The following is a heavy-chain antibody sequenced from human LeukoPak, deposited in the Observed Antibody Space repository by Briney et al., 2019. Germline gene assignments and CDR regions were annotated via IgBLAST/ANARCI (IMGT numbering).Heavy chain of an antibody. D-gene: IGHD6-19*01. J-gene: IGHJ4*02. CDR3: ARDRPYTGGWRGFDY. CDR1: GGTFSRYA. V-gene: IGHV1-69*13. CDR2: IIPMFGIA. Sequence: SVKVSCKASGGTFSRYAISWVRQAPGQGLEWMGGIIPMFGIANYAQKFQGRVTITADESTSTAYMELSSLRSGDTAVYYCARDRPYTGGWRGFDYWGQGTLVTVSS.